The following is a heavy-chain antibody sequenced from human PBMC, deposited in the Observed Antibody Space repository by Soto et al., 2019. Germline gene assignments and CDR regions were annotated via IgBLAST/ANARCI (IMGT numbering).Heavy chain of an antibody. D-gene: IGHD6-19*01. Sequence: EVQLVVSGGGLVQPGGSLRLSCAATGLPFSNYWMSWVRQAPGKGLEWVANIKQDGSEEYYVDSVKGRFTISRDNAKSSLYLQMNSLRAEDTAVYYCEREFRGSGGWDYYFDYWVQGTLVTVSS. CDR2: IKQDGSEE. V-gene: IGHV3-7*05. J-gene: IGHJ4*02. CDR3: EREFRGSGGWDYYFDY. CDR1: GLPFSNYW.